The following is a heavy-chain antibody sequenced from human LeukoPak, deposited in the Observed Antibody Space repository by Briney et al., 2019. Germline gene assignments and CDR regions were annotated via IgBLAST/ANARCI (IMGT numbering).Heavy chain of an antibody. J-gene: IGHJ4*02. CDR2: ITHSGST. CDR3: ARGRGRVVGFGELFFDY. D-gene: IGHD3-10*01. Sequence: SETLSLTCAVYGGSFSGNYWSWIRQPPGMGLEWIGEITHSGSTNYNPSLKSRVTISVDTSKNQFSLKLNSVTAADTAVYYCARGRGRVVGFGELFFDYWGQGTLVTVSS. V-gene: IGHV4-34*01. CDR1: GGSFSGNY.